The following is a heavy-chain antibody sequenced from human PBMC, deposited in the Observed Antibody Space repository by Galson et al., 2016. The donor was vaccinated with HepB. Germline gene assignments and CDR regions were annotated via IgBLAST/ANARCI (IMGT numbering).Heavy chain of an antibody. CDR1: GGTLSYV. J-gene: IGHJ4*02. CDR2: IIPDLGFT. V-gene: IGHV1-69*04. CDR3: ARDLREYSEYARADF. Sequence: SVKVSCKASGGTLSYVVSWVRQAPGQGLEWMGRIIPDLGFTNYAQKFQGRLTITADKSSRTASIEPRTLRFEDTAVYYCARDLREYSEYARADFWGQGTLVTVSS. D-gene: IGHD5-12*01.